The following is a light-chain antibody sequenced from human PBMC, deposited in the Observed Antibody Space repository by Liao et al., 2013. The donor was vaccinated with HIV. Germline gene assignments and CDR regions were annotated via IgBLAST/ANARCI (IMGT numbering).Light chain of an antibody. CDR2: HDT. CDR3: QSADSSGTYGVV. J-gene: IGLJ2*01. V-gene: IGLV3-25*03. Sequence: SYELTQSPSESVAPGQTARITCAGDDIRGKSVHWYQQKTGQAPVLVIYHDTDRPSGIPERFSGSSSGTTVTLTISGVQAEDEADYYCQSADSSGTYGVVFGGGTKLTVL. CDR1: DIRGKS.